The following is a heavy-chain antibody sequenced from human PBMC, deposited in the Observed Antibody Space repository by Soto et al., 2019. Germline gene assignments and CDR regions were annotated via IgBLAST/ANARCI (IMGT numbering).Heavy chain of an antibody. V-gene: IGHV1-18*01. J-gene: IGHJ5*02. CDR3: ARSVVVVAATRVEWFDP. Sequence: ASVKVSCKASGYTFTSYGISWVRQAPGQGLEWMGWISAYNGNTNYAQKLQGRVIMTTDTSTSTAYMELRSLRSDDTAVYYCARSVVVVAATRVEWFDPWGQGTLVTVSS. D-gene: IGHD2-15*01. CDR2: ISAYNGNT. CDR1: GYTFTSYG.